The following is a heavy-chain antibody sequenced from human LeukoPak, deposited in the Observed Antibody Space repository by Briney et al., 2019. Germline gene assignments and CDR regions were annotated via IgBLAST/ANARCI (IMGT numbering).Heavy chain of an antibody. Sequence: KTSETLSLTCTVSGGSISSGSYYWGRIRQPPGKGLEWIGSIHYTGNTYYNPSLNSRVTISVDTSKNQFSLKLSSVTAADTAVYYCARLGGYGDYVGWFDPWGQGTLVTVSS. V-gene: IGHV4-39*01. J-gene: IGHJ5*02. CDR2: IHYTGNT. D-gene: IGHD4-17*01. CDR1: GGSISSGSYY. CDR3: ARLGGYGDYVGWFDP.